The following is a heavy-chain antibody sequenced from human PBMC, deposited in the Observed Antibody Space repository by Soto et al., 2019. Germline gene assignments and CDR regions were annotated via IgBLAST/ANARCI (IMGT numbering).Heavy chain of an antibody. CDR1: GFTFSSYS. J-gene: IGHJ5*02. CDR3: ASEGGSLNWIDP. V-gene: IGHV3-48*02. D-gene: IGHD1-26*01. Sequence: EVQLVESGGGLVQPGGSLRLSCAASGFTFSSYSMNCVRQAPGKGLEWVAYISSSSSTIYYADSVKGRFTISRDNAKNSLELKMLSLREEDTAVYYCASEGGSLNWIDPRGQRTLVTISS. CDR2: ISSSSSTI.